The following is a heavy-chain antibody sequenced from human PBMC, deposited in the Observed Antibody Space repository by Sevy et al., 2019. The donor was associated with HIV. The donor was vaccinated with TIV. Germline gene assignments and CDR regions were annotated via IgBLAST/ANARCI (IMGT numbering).Heavy chain of an antibody. D-gene: IGHD4-17*01. CDR1: GGSISSSAYY. V-gene: IGHV4-39*01. J-gene: IGHJ4*02. CDR2: IYYSGST. CDR3: ATDYGDCAFYY. Sequence: SETLSLTCTVSGGSISSSAYYWGWIRQPPEQELEWIGSIYYSGSTYYNPSLQSRVTISVDTSKNQFSLKLSSVTAADTAFYYCATDYGDCAFYYWGQGTLVTVSS.